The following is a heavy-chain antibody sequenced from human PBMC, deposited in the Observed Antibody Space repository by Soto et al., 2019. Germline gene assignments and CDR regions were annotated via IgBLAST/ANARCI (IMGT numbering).Heavy chain of an antibody. CDR1: GFTFSSYG. CDR2: IWYDGSNK. V-gene: IGHV3-33*01. Sequence: QVQLVESGGGVVQPGRSLRLSCAASGFTFSSYGMHWVRQAPGKGLEWVAVIWYDGSNKYYADSVKDRFTISRDNSKNTLYLQMNGLRAEDTAVYYCARGAGGRTLYYYYGMDVWGQGTTVTVSS. D-gene: IGHD2-8*02. CDR3: ARGAGGRTLYYYYGMDV. J-gene: IGHJ6*02.